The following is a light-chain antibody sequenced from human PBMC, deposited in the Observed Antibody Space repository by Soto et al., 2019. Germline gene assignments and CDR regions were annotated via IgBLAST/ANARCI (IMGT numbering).Light chain of an antibody. CDR3: MQATQYRPYT. V-gene: IGKV2-24*01. CDR1: ESLVHSDGNTY. J-gene: IGKJ2*01. Sequence: DVVMTQTPLTSPVTLGQSASISCRSSESLVHSDGNTYLNWLHQRPGQPPRLLISKVSKRFSGVPDRFSGSGAGTDFTLKISRVEAEDVGIYYCMQATQYRPYTFGQGTKLEI. CDR2: KVS.